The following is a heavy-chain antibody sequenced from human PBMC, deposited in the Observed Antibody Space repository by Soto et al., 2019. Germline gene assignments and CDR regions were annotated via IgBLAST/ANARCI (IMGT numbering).Heavy chain of an antibody. J-gene: IGHJ4*02. CDR3: AKLYWNPRYFDY. V-gene: IGHV3-23*01. CDR1: GFTFSSVA. CDR2: ITDSGGST. D-gene: IGHD1-1*01. Sequence: EVQLLESGGGLLQPGGSLRLSCAASGFTFSSVAMAWVRQAPGKGLEWVPSITDSGGSTDYADSVKGRFTISRDNSRNTLYLQMNSLRADDTAVYYCAKLYWNPRYFDYWGQGTRVTISS.